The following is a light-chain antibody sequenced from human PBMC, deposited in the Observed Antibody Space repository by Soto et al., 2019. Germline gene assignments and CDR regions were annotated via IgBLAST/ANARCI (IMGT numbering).Light chain of an antibody. V-gene: IGKV3-20*01. CDR3: QQYVTSART. CDR2: GAS. Sequence: EIVLTQSPGTLSLSPGERATLSCRASQSVSSNYLAWYQQKPGQAPRLLIYGASGRATGIPDRFSGSGSGTDFTLTISRLEPEDFAVYYCQQYVTSARTFGQGTKVDIK. J-gene: IGKJ1*01. CDR1: QSVSSNY.